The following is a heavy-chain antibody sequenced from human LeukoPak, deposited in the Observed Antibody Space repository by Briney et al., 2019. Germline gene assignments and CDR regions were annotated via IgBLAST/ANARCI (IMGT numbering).Heavy chain of an antibody. D-gene: IGHD3-3*01. CDR3: ARARSGSQRWFDP. J-gene: IGHJ5*02. V-gene: IGHV4-39*07. CDR1: GGSISSSSYY. CDR2: IYYSGST. Sequence: SETLSLTCTVSGGSISSSSYYWGWIRQPPGKGLEWIGSIYYSGSTNHNPSLMSRVTISVDTSKSQFSLKLSSVTAADTAVYYCARARSGSQRWFDPWGQRTLVTVSS.